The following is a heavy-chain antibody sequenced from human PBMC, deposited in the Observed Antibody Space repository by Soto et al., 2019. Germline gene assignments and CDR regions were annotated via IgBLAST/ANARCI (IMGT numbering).Heavy chain of an antibody. D-gene: IGHD4-17*01. J-gene: IGHJ4*02. CDR2: IDWDDDE. CDR3: ARMIATTVTNDY. Sequence: SGPTLVNPTQTLTLTCTFSGFSLSTSGMCVSWIRQPPGKALEWLARIDWDDDEFYSTSLKTRLTISKDTSKNQVVLTMTNMDPVDTATYYCARMIATTVTNDYWGQGTLVTVSS. V-gene: IGHV2-70*17. CDR1: GFSLSTSGMC.